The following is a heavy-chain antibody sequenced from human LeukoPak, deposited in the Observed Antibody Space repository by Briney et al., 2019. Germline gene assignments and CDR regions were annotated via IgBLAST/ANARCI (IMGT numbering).Heavy chain of an antibody. CDR2: SNDGRSN. CDR1: GYSISSGYY. D-gene: IGHD3-16*01. V-gene: IGHV4-38-2*01. J-gene: IGHJ4*02. Sequence: SETLSLTCAVSGYSISSGYYWGWIRQPPRKGLGWMGSSNDGRSNSYNPSLKSRVTISVDTSKNQFSLKLSSVTAADTAVYYCARPGGAGDFDYWGQGTLVTVSS. CDR3: ARPGGAGDFDY.